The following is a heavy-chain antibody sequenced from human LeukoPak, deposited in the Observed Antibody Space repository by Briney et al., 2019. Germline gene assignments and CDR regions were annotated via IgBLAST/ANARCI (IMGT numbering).Heavy chain of an antibody. V-gene: IGHV1-46*01. J-gene: IGHJ4*02. CDR1: GYTFTSYY. CDR3: ARDYKRHSYGQGPFDY. CDR2: INPSGGST. Sequence: ASVKVSRKASGYTFTSYYMHWVRQAPGQGLEWMGIINPSGGSTSYAQKFQGRVTMTRDTSTSTVYMELSSLRSEDTAVYYCARDYKRHSYGQGPFDYWGQGTLVTVSS. D-gene: IGHD5-18*01.